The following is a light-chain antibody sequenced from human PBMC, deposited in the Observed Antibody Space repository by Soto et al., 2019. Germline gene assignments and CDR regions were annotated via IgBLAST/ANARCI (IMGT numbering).Light chain of an antibody. J-gene: IGLJ2*01. CDR2: EVN. CDR3: SSYAGTNNYVV. CDR1: SSDVGGYNY. Sequence: QSALTQPPSASGSRGQSATISCTGTSSDVGGYNYVSWYQQYPGKAPRLMIYEVNKRPSGVPDRFSGSKSGNTASLTVSWLQAEDEAHYYCSSYAGTNNYVVFGAGTKLTVL. V-gene: IGLV2-8*01.